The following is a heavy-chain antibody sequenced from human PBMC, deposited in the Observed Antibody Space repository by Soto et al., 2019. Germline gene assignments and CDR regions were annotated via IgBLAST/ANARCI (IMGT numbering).Heavy chain of an antibody. Sequence: SETLSLTCTVSGGSISSYYWSWIRQPPGKGLEWIGYIYYSGSTNYNPSLKSRVTISVDTSKNQFSLKLSSVTAADTAVYYCARLGWLLRHHPLDYWGQGTLVTVSS. D-gene: IGHD3-22*01. V-gene: IGHV4-59*01. CDR1: GGSISSYY. CDR3: ARLGWLLRHHPLDY. CDR2: IYYSGST. J-gene: IGHJ4*02.